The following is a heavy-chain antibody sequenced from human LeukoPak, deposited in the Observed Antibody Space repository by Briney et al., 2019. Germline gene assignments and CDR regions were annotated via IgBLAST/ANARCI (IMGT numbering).Heavy chain of an antibody. CDR1: GFTFSSYW. Sequence: GGSLRLSCAASGFTFSSYWMTWVRQAPGKGLEWVSYISSSSSYTNYADSVKGRFTISRDNAKNSLYLQMNSLRAEDTAVYYCARAATSYGSGSYYIFDYWGQGTLVTVSS. J-gene: IGHJ4*02. CDR3: ARAATSYGSGSYYIFDY. CDR2: ISSSSSYT. D-gene: IGHD3-10*01. V-gene: IGHV3-11*06.